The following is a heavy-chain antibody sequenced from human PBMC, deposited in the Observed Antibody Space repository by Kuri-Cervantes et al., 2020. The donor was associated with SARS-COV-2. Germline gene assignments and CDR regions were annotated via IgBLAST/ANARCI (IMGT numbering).Heavy chain of an antibody. V-gene: IGHV1-2*02. CDR2: INPNSGGT. D-gene: IGHD4-17*01. CDR3: ARVGFGDYEIDY. Sequence: ASVKVSCKASGYTFTGYYMHWVRQAPGQGLEWMGWINPNSGGTNYAQKFQGRVTMTRDTSISTAYMELSRLRSDDTAVYYCARVGFGDYEIDYWGQVTLVTVSS. J-gene: IGHJ4*02. CDR1: GYTFTGYY.